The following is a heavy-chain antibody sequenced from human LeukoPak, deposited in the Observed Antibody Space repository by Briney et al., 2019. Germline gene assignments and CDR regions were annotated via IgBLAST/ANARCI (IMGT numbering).Heavy chain of an antibody. V-gene: IGHV3-48*01. CDR2: ISSSGSTI. CDR3: AKNCGSGSSVKYYYYMDV. CDR1: KFTFSSYS. D-gene: IGHD3-10*01. Sequence: GGSLRLSCTASKFTFSSYSMNWVRQAPGKGLEWISYISSSGSTIYYADSVKGRFTISRDNSKNTLYLQMNSLRADDTAVYYCAKNCGSGSSVKYYYYMDVWGKGTTVAVSS. J-gene: IGHJ6*03.